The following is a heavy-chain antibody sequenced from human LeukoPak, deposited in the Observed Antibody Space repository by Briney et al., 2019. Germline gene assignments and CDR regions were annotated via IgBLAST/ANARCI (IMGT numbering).Heavy chain of an antibody. D-gene: IGHD3-16*01. CDR3: ARGGGLDV. CDR2: INSDGSEG. V-gene: IGHV3-7*03. J-gene: IGHJ6*02. CDR1: GFTFSGFW. Sequence: GGSLRLSCAVSGFTFSGFWMSWSRQAPGKGLEWVASINSDGSEGYYADVVKGRFTIFRDNAKNSLYLQMSNLRAEDTAVYFCARGGGLDVWGQGATVTVSS.